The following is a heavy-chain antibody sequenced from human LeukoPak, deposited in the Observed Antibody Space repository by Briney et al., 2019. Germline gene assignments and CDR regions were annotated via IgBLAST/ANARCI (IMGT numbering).Heavy chain of an antibody. CDR1: GYTFIGYY. V-gene: IGHV1-2*06. Sequence: GASVKVSCKASGYTFIGYYMHWVRQASGQGLEWMGRINPSTGGTNSAQKFQGRATMTRDTSISTAYMELSRLTSDDTAIYYCARGQPYGDYNYFDPWGQGTLVTVSS. D-gene: IGHD4-17*01. CDR3: ARGQPYGDYNYFDP. CDR2: INPSTGGT. J-gene: IGHJ5*02.